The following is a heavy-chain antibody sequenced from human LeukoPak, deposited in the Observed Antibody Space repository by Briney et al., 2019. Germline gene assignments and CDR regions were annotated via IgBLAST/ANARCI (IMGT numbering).Heavy chain of an antibody. V-gene: IGHV3-53*01. CDR1: GLIVSRNH. CDR2: TYGDGST. J-gene: IGHJ4*02. CDR3: ASGSNRVFDY. Sequence: GGSLRLSCAASGLIVSRNHMSWVRQAPGKGLEWVSMTYGDGSTNYADSVKGRFTISRDNSKNTLYLQINSLRVEDTAVYYCASGSNRVFDYWGQGTLVTVSS. D-gene: IGHD1-1*01.